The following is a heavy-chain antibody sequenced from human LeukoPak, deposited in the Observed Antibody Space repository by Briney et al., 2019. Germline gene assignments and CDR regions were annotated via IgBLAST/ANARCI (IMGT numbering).Heavy chain of an antibody. CDR2: ISYDESDK. D-gene: IGHD2-15*01. J-gene: IGHJ6*02. CDR3: AKGVVAATNAAYYGMDV. Sequence: PGGSLRLSCAVSGFTFSNYGMHWVRQAPGKGLEWVAVISYDESDKYYADSVKGRFTISRDNSKNTLYLQMNSLRPEDTAVYYCAKGVVAATNAAYYGMDVWGQGTTVTVSS. V-gene: IGHV3-30*18. CDR1: GFTFSNYG.